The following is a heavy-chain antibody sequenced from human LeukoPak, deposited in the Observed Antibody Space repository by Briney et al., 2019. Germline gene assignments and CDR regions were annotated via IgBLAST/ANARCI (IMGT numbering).Heavy chain of an antibody. V-gene: IGHV4-4*07. J-gene: IGHJ5*01. CDR3: ARLEYCGSASCYGDS. CDR2: IYTSGST. Sequence: ETLSVTCTVSGGSISSYYWTWIRQPAWKGLEWTGRIYTSGSTNYNPSLKSRVTMSVDTSKNQFSLRLSSVTAADTAVYYCARLEYCGSASCYGDSWGQGILVTVSS. D-gene: IGHD2-2*01. CDR1: GGSISSYY.